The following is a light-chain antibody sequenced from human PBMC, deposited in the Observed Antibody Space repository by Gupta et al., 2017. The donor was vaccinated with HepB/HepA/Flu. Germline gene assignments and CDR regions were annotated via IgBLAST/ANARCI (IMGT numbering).Light chain of an antibody. CDR3: QQDHKWPT. V-gene: IGKV3-15*01. Sequence: EIVMTQSPATLSVSPGERVSLSCRASESVLYNLAWYQQKPGQAPRLLIYGASTRATGIPARISGSGYGKEFTLTSSSRQYEDLAIYYGQQDHKWPTFGQGTKVEIK. J-gene: IGKJ1*01. CDR1: ESVLYN. CDR2: GAS.